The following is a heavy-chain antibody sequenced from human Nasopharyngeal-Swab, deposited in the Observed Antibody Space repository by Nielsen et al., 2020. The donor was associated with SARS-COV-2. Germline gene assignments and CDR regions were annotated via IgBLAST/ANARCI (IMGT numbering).Heavy chain of an antibody. Sequence: SETLSLTCTVSGYSISSGYYWGWIRKSPGKGLEWIGNIYHSGTTYYNPSLKSRVTISVDTSKNQFSLKVNSVTAADTAVYYCARGEDSGIYYYAYWGQGTLVTVSS. V-gene: IGHV4-38-2*02. CDR2: IYHSGTT. CDR3: ARGEDSGIYYYAY. J-gene: IGHJ4*02. CDR1: GYSISSGYY. D-gene: IGHD1-26*01.